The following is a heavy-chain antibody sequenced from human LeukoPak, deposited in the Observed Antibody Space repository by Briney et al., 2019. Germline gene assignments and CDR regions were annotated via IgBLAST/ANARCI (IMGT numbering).Heavy chain of an antibody. J-gene: IGHJ4*02. Sequence: GGSLRLSCAASGFTFSSYWMSWVRQAPGKGLEWVAVIWYDGSNKYYADSVKGRFTISRDNSKNTLYLQMNSLRVEDTAVYYCARALVGATGDDYWGQGTLVTVSS. CDR3: ARALVGATGDDY. V-gene: IGHV3-33*08. CDR1: GFTFSSYW. D-gene: IGHD1-26*01. CDR2: IWYDGSNK.